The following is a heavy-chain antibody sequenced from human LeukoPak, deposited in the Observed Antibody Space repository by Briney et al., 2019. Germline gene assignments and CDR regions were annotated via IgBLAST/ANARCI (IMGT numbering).Heavy chain of an antibody. D-gene: IGHD1-26*01. Sequence: ETLSLTCAVYGGSFSGYYWSWIRQAPGKGLEWVSSISSSSSYIYYADSVKGRFTISRDNAKNSLYLQMNSLRAEDTAVYYCASEVGATGPIDYWGQGTLVTVSS. CDR2: ISSSSSYI. CDR1: GGSFSGYY. CDR3: ASEVGATGPIDY. J-gene: IGHJ4*02. V-gene: IGHV3-21*01.